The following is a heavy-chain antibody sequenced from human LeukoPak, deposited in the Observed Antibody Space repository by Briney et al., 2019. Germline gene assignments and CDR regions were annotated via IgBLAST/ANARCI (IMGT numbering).Heavy chain of an antibody. D-gene: IGHD3-3*01. J-gene: IGHJ6*03. CDR2: IIPIVGTA. CDR3: ARGSYLEWPSYYYMDV. CDR1: GGTFSNYT. V-gene: IGHV1-69*16. Sequence: SVKVSCKASGGTFSNYTISWVRQAPGQGLEWMGGIIPIVGTANYAQKFQGRVTITTDESTSTAYMELSSLRSEDTAVYYCARGSYLEWPSYYYMDVWGKGTTVTVSS.